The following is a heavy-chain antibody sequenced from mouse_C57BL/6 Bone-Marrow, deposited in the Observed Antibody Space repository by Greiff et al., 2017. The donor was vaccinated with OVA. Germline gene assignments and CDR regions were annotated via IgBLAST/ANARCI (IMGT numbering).Heavy chain of an antibody. CDR1: GYTFTDYE. CDR2: IDPETGGT. V-gene: IGHV1-15*01. D-gene: IGHD1-1*01. J-gene: IGHJ4*01. Sequence: QVHVKQSGAELVRPGASVTLSCKASGYTFTDYEMHWVKQTPVHGLEWIGAIDPETGGTAYNQKFKGKAILTADKSSSTAYMELRSLTSEDSAVYYCTIITTVVATPYAMDYWGQGTSVTVSS. CDR3: TIITTVVATPYAMDY.